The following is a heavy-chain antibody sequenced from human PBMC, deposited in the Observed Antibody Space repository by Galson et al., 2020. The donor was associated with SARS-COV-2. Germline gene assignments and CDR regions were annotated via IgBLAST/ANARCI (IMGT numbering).Heavy chain of an antibody. CDR3: ARDPYDYYDSSGYYVGTHFFDY. D-gene: IGHD3-22*01. CDR1: GFSFSSYA. J-gene: IGHJ4*02. V-gene: IGHV3-30*04. CDR2: ISYDGSNK. Sequence: GESLKISCAASGFSFSSYAMHWVRQAPGKGLEWVAVISYDGSNKYYPDSVKGRFTISRDNSKNTLYLQMNSLRAEDTAVYYCARDPYDYYDSSGYYVGTHFFDYWGQGTLVTVSS.